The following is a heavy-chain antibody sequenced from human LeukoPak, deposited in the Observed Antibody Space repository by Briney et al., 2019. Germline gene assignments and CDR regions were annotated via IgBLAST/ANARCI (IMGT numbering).Heavy chain of an antibody. J-gene: IGHJ4*02. CDR1: GGSISSSSYY. V-gene: IGHV4-61*01. Sequence: SETLSLTCTVSGGSISSSSYYWGWIRQPPGKGLEWIGYIYYSGSTNYNPSLKSRVTISVDTSKNQFSLKLSSVTAADTAVYYCARDIAAAGQFDYWGQGTLVTVSS. CDR2: IYYSGST. D-gene: IGHD6-13*01. CDR3: ARDIAAAGQFDY.